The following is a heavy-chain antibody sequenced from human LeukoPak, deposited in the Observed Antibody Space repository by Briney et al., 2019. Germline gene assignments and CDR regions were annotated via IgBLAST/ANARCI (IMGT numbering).Heavy chain of an antibody. Sequence: SETLSLTCAVYGGSFSGYYWSWIRQPPGKGLEWIGEINHSGSTNYNPSLKSRVTISVDTSKNQFSLKLSSVTAADTAVYYCARSSIAAAGYDYWGQGTLVTVSS. CDR1: GGSFSGYY. D-gene: IGHD6-13*01. V-gene: IGHV4-34*01. CDR3: ARSSIAAAGYDY. CDR2: INHSGST. J-gene: IGHJ4*02.